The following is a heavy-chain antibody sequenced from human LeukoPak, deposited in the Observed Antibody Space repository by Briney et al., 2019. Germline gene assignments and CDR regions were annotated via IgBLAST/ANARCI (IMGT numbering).Heavy chain of an antibody. CDR2: IYYSGST. J-gene: IGHJ5*02. CDR1: GGSISSYY. D-gene: IGHD6-6*01. V-gene: IGHV4-59*01. Sequence: SETLSLTCTVSGGSISSYYWSWIRQPPGKGLEYIGNIYYSGSTNYNPSLKSRVTISVDTSKNQFSLRLSSVTAADTAIYYCARAGGGRPFDPWGQGTLVTVSS. CDR3: ARAGGGRPFDP.